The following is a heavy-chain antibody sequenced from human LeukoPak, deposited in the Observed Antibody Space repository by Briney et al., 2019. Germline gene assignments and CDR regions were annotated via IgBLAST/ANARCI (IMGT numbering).Heavy chain of an antibody. CDR2: IRYDGSNK. Sequence: PGGSLRLSCAASGFTFSSYGMHWVRQAPGKGLEWVAFIRYDGSNKYYADSVKGRFTISRDNSKHTLYLQMNSLRAEDTAVYYCAKVAGGSGSYYNFDYWGQGTLVTVSS. CDR3: AKVAGGSGSYYNFDY. D-gene: IGHD3-10*01. J-gene: IGHJ4*02. V-gene: IGHV3-30*02. CDR1: GFTFSSYG.